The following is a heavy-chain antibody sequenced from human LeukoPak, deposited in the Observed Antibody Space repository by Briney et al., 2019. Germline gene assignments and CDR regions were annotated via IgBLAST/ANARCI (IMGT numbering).Heavy chain of an antibody. CDR1: GFTFSNYA. V-gene: IGHV3-30*01. CDR2: MSTDGSLQ. J-gene: IGHJ5*02. CDR3: GRQVAPGQWLVNL. Sequence: GGSLRLSCVASGFTFSNYAIHWVRRPPGKGLEWVAVMSTDGSLQYYANSVKGRFTISRDNYKSTLFLQMNSLSAADTADYCGRQVAPGQWLVNLWGQGTLVTVSS. D-gene: IGHD6-19*01.